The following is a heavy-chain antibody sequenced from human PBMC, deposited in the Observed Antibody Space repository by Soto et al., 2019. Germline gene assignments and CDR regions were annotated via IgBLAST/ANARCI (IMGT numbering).Heavy chain of an antibody. CDR3: ARGRYGDY. CDR1: GYAFTTYG. J-gene: IGHJ4*02. CDR2: ISAHNGNT. Sequence: QVHRVQSGAEVKKPGASVKVSCKGSGYAFTTYGITWVRQAPGQGLEWMGWISAHNGNTNYAQKLQGRVTVNRDTSTSTAYMELRSLRSDDTAVYYCARGRYGDYWGQGALVTVSS. D-gene: IGHD1-1*01. V-gene: IGHV1-18*01.